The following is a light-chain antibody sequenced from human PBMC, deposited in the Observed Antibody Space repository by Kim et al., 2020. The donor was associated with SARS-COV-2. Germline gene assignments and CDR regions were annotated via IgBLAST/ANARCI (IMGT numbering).Light chain of an antibody. Sequence: QSVVTQPASVSGSPGQSITISCTGTSSDVGYYNYVAWYQQYPGKAPKFIIYDVKNRPSGVSDRFSGSKSGTTASLTISGLQAEDEADYYCSSYTTSRTYVFGTGTKVTVL. V-gene: IGLV2-14*01. J-gene: IGLJ1*01. CDR1: SSDVGYYNY. CDR2: DVK. CDR3: SSYTTSRTYV.